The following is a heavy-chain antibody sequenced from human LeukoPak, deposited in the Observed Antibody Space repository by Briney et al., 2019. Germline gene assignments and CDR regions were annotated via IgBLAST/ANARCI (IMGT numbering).Heavy chain of an antibody. J-gene: IGHJ1*01. CDR2: ISSSSSYI. V-gene: IGHV3-21*01. CDR3: ARDWPTIVAAGTTPEYFQH. D-gene: IGHD6-13*01. Sequence: GGSLRLSCAASGFTFSSYSMNWVRQAPGKGLEWVSSISSSSSYIYYADSVKGRFTISRDNAKNSLYLQMNSLRAEDTAVYYCARDWPTIVAAGTTPEYFQHWGQGTLVTVSS. CDR1: GFTFSSYS.